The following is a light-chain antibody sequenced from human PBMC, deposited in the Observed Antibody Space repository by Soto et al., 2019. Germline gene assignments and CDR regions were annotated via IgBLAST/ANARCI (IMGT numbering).Light chain of an antibody. Sequence: QSVLTQTPSASGTPGQTVTISCSGSRSNIGNNAVSWYQQFPGTAPKLLIYNNNQRPSGVPDRFSGSKSGTSASLAISGLPSEDEADYSCATWDDSLNARGVFGGGTKLTVL. V-gene: IGLV1-44*01. CDR2: NNN. CDR1: RSNIGNNA. J-gene: IGLJ3*02. CDR3: ATWDDSLNARGV.